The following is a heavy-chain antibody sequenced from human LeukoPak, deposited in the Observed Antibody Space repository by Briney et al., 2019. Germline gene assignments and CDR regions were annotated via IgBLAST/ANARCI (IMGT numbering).Heavy chain of an antibody. D-gene: IGHD1-26*01. CDR1: GYIFTNYF. V-gene: IGHV5-51*01. J-gene: IGHJ4*02. CDR2: IYLGDSDT. Sequence: SMMICCQGSGYIFTNYFIGWVRQMPGRGLERVGIIYLGDSDTSYSPFLDGLVTISADNSINASYLQRSSRKASDTAMYCCARRSGSFQGDYNFDYSGQESLVTVSS. CDR3: ARRSGSFQGDYNFDY.